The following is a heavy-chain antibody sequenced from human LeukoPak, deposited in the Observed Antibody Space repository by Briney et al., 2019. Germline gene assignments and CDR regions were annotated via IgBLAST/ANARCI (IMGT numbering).Heavy chain of an antibody. CDR1: GFTFSSYA. V-gene: IGHV3-23*01. J-gene: IGHJ1*01. Sequence: PGGSLRLSCAASGFTFSSYAMSWVGQAPGKGLEWVSAISGSGTSTYYADSVKGRFTISRDNSKNTLYLQMDSLRAEDTAVYYCAKDLTPQSVGYFQHWGQGTLVTVSS. CDR3: AKDLTPQSVGYFQH. D-gene: IGHD3-9*01. CDR2: ISGSGTST.